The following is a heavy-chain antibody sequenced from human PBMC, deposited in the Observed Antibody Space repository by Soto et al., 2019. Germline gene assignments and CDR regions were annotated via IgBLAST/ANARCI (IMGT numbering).Heavy chain of an antibody. CDR3: ARSGGRGGVMPIDS. CDR1: GGSISSAGYY. V-gene: IGHV4-31*03. Sequence: SETLSLTCTVAGGSISSAGYYWNWIRQHPGKGLEWIGYIYYNGNTKYNPSHKSRVSISADTSKNQLSLTLSSVTAADTAVYHCARSGGRGGVMPIDSWGKGTQVTVS. D-gene: IGHD3-16*01. CDR2: IYYNGNT. J-gene: IGHJ4*02.